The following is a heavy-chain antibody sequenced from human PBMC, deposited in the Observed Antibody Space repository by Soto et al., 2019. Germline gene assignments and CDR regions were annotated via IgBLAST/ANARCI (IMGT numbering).Heavy chain of an antibody. Sequence: GASVKVSCKASGGTFSSYAISWVRQAPGQGLEWMGGIIPIFGTANYAQKFQGRVTITADESTSTAYMELSSLRSEDTAVYYCASRGREYYYDSSGYCPCDYWGQGTLVTVSS. CDR2: IIPIFGTA. CDR3: ASRGREYYYDSSGYCPCDY. J-gene: IGHJ4*02. CDR1: GGTFSSYA. D-gene: IGHD3-22*01. V-gene: IGHV1-69*13.